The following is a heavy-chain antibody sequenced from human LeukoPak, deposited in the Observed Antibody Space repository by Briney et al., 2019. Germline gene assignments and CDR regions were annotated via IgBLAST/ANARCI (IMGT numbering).Heavy chain of an antibody. D-gene: IGHD1-1*01. CDR3: AREMNREAYRTADY. Sequence: GGSLRLSCTASGFTFSSYAMHWVRQTPGKGLEWVAVMSYDGNRKHYADSVKGRFTISRDTSKSTLYLQMNSLRYEDTAVYSCAREMNREAYRTADYWGQGTLVTVSS. CDR2: MSYDGNRK. CDR1: GFTFSSYA. V-gene: IGHV3-30-3*01. J-gene: IGHJ4*02.